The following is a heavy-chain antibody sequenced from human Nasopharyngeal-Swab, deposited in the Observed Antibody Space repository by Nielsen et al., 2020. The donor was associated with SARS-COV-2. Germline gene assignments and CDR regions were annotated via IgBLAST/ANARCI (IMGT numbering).Heavy chain of an antibody. V-gene: IGHV1-18*01. CDR3: ASLRDPRYYGSGRHQDP. D-gene: IGHD3-10*01. CDR1: GYTFTSYG. Sequence: ASVKVSCKASGYTFTSYGISWVRQAPGQGLEWMGWISAYNGNTNYAQKLQGRVTMTEDTSTDTAYMELSSLRSEDTAVYYCASLRDPRYYGSGRHQDPWGQGTLVTVSS. CDR2: ISAYNGNT. J-gene: IGHJ5*02.